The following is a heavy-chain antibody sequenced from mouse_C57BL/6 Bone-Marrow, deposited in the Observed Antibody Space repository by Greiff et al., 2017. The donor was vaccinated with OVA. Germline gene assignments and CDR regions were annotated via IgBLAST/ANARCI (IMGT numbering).Heavy chain of an antibody. J-gene: IGHJ4*01. CDR2: FHPYNDDT. V-gene: IGHV1-47*01. CDR1: GYTFTTYP. CDR3: LLYYGSSYGAMDY. D-gene: IGHD1-1*01. Sequence: VQLQQSGAELVKPGASVKMSCKASGYTFTTYPIEWMKQNHGKSLEWIGNFHPYNDDTKYNEKFKGKATLTVEKSSSTVYLELSRLTSDDSAVYYCLLYYGSSYGAMDYWGQGTSVTVSS.